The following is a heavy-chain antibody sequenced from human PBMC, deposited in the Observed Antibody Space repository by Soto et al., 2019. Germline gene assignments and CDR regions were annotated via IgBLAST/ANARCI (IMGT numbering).Heavy chain of an antibody. V-gene: IGHV3-23*01. Sequence: EVQLLESGGGLVQPGGSLSLSCAASGFTFSNYAMNWVGQAPGKGLEWVSAISVSGGSTYYADSVKGRFTISRDNSKNTLYLQMNSLRAEDTAVYYCAKGRQLVDYWGQGTLVTVSS. CDR3: AKGRQLVDY. CDR2: ISVSGGST. D-gene: IGHD6-13*01. J-gene: IGHJ4*02. CDR1: GFTFSNYA.